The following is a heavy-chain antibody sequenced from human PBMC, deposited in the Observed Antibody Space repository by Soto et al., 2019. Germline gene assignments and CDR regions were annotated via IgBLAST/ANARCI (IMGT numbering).Heavy chain of an antibody. V-gene: IGHV3-33*01. CDR3: AGDGVGATTDFGYFDY. J-gene: IGHJ4*02. CDR2: IRFDGSNI. CDR1: GFTFSGYG. Sequence: QVQLVESGGGVVQPGRSLRLSCAASGFTFSGYGMHWVRQAPGKGLEWVAIIRFDGSNIYYADSVKGRFTISRDNSKNTLSLQMDSLRAEDTAFYYCAGDGVGATTDFGYFDYWGQGTLVTVSS. D-gene: IGHD1-26*01.